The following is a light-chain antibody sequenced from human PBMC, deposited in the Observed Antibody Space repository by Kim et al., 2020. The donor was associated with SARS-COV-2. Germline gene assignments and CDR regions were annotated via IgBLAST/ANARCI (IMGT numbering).Light chain of an antibody. J-gene: IGLJ1*01. Sequence: VTISGTRSSSNIGAGYDLHWYQQLPGTAPKLLIYGNSNRPSGVPDRFSGSKSGTSASLAITGLQAEDEADYYCQSYDSSLSGSGVFGTGTKVTVL. CDR1: SSNIGAGYD. CDR2: GNS. CDR3: QSYDSSLSGSGV. V-gene: IGLV1-40*01.